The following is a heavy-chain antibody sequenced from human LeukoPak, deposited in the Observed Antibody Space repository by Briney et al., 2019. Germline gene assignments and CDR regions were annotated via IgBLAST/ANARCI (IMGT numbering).Heavy chain of an antibody. CDR3: TREIGTTVAATSKF. CDR1: GYTFISYY. V-gene: IGHV1-2*06. CDR2: IHPDTGVT. D-gene: IGHD6-19*01. J-gene: IGHJ4*02. Sequence: ASVKVSCMASGYTFISYYIHWVRQAPGQGLEWMGRIHPDTGVTRCAQRFQDRVTMTRDTSITTVYMELNSLSSDDTAMYYCTREIGTTVAATSKFWGQGTLVTVSS.